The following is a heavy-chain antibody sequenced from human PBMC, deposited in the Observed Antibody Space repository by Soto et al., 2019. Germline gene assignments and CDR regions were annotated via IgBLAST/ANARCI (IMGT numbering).Heavy chain of an antibody. Sequence: SVKVSCKASGGTFSSYAISWVRQAPGQGLEWMGGIIPIFGTANYAQKFQGRVTITADESTSTAYMELSSLRSEDTAVYYCAREDCSSTSCYTPPDYGGQGTLVTVSS. CDR2: IIPIFGTA. V-gene: IGHV1-69*13. CDR1: GGTFSSYA. J-gene: IGHJ4*02. CDR3: AREDCSSTSCYTPPDY. D-gene: IGHD2-2*02.